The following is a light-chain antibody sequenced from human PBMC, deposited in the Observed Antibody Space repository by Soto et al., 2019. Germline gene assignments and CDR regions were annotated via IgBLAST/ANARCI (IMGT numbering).Light chain of an antibody. CDR2: DAS. CDR1: QSVTTN. CDR3: QQYDRWPVT. V-gene: IGKV3-15*01. Sequence: EVVMTQSPATLSVSPGERVTFSCRASQSVTTNLAWYQHKPGQPPRLLISDASTGASGIPPRFSDSGSGTEFTLTIDRLQSADFAVYYCQQYDRWPVTFGGGTKV. J-gene: IGKJ4*01.